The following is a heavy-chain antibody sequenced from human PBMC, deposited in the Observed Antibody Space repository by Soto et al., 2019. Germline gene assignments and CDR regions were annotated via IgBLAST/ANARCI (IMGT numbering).Heavy chain of an antibody. V-gene: IGHV3-21*01. J-gene: IGHJ6*02. D-gene: IGHD6-6*01. Sequence: CLRRSCAACGFSSSSYRMNGVPQAPGKRLQWVPSISSSSSYIYYADSVKGRFTISRDNAKNSLYLQMNSLRAEDTAVYYCPREYPEYTSSAEGGMDVCGQRTTVTVSS. CDR2: ISSSSSYI. CDR3: PREYPEYTSSAEGGMDV. CDR1: GFSSSSYR.